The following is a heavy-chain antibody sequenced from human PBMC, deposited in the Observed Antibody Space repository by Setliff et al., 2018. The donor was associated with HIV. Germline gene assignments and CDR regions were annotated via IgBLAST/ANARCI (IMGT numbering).Heavy chain of an antibody. CDR2: IHYSGST. CDR3: ARPSAGGGYNYWYFDL. Sequence: PSETLSLTCAVYGGSFSAYYWGWIRQPPGKGLDWIVSIHYSGSTYYNPSLKSRVTISVDTSKNQFSLKLSSVTAADTAVYYCARPSAGGGYNYWYFDLWGGGTLVTVSS. J-gene: IGHJ2*01. CDR1: GGSFSAYY. V-gene: IGHV4-34*01. D-gene: IGHD5-12*01.